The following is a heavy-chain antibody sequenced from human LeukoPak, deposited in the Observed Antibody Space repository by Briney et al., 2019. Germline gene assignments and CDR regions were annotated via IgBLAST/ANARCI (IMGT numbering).Heavy chain of an antibody. V-gene: IGHV3-23*01. Sequence: GGSLRLSCAASGFTFSDYTMSWVRQAPGKGLEWVSTTSGSGGYTYYADSVKGRFTISRDNSKNTLYLQMNSLRAEDTAVYYCAKGPLGQQLAEYFQHWGQGTLVTVSS. D-gene: IGHD6-13*01. CDR1: GFTFSDYT. J-gene: IGHJ1*01. CDR2: TSGSGGYT. CDR3: AKGPLGQQLAEYFQH.